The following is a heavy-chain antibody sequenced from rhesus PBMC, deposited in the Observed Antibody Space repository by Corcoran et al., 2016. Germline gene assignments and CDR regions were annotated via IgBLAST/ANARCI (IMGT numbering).Heavy chain of an antibody. Sequence: QVQLQESGPGLVKPSETLSLTCAVSGGSFSGYSWGWIRQPPGKGLEWMGFISGTSGSTDYNPSLKSRVTISTDTSKNQFSLKLNSVTAADTAVYYCARGRTSWHVDYWGQGVLVTVSS. D-gene: IGHD1-14*01. V-gene: IGHV4-165*01. J-gene: IGHJ4*01. CDR3: ARGRTSWHVDY. CDR1: GGSFSGYS. CDR2: ISGTSGST.